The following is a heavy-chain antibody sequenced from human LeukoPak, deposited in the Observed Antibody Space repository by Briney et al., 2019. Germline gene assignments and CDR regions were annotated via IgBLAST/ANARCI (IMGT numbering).Heavy chain of an antibody. V-gene: IGHV4-39*01. Sequence: SETLSLTCTVSGGSFSSTNYCWGWIRQPPGKGLEWIGSIYYTRSTYYNPSLKSRVTISVDTSKNQFSLKLTSVTAADTAVYYCARGVTMIVVVIHDWYFDLWGRGTLVTVSS. D-gene: IGHD3-22*01. CDR1: GGSFSSTNYC. CDR3: ARGVTMIVVVIHDWYFDL. CDR2: IYYTRST. J-gene: IGHJ2*01.